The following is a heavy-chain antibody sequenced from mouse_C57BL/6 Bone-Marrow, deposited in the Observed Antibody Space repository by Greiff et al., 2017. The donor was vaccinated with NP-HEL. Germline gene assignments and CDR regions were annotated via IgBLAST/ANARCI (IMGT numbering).Heavy chain of an antibody. Sequence: VQLQQSGPELVKPGASVKISCKASGYAFSSSWMNWVKQRPGKGLEWIGRIYPGDGDTNYIGKFNGKATLTADKSSSTAYMHLSSLTSEDSAVYFCARWLLTLDDWGQGTTLTVAS. V-gene: IGHV1-82*01. J-gene: IGHJ2*01. CDR1: GYAFSSSW. CDR3: ARWLLTLDD. D-gene: IGHD2-3*01. CDR2: IYPGDGDT.